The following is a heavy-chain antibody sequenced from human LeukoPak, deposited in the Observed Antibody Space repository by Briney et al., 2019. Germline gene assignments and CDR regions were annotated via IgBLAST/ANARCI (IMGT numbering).Heavy chain of an antibody. J-gene: IGHJ4*02. V-gene: IGHV3-15*01. CDR2: IKSKTDGGTT. CDR1: GFTFSNAR. Sequence: GGSLRLSCAASGFTFSNARMSWVRQAPGKGLEWVGRIKSKTDGGTTDYAAPVKGRFTISRDDSKNTLYLQMNSLKTEDTAVYYCTTVDRYSSGWYDLDYWGQGTLVTVSS. CDR3: TTVDRYSSGWYDLDY. D-gene: IGHD6-19*01.